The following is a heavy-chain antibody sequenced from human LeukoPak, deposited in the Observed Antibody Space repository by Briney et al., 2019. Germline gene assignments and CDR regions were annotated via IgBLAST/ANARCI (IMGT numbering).Heavy chain of an antibody. CDR2: INPNSGGT. J-gene: IGHJ5*02. CDR1: GYTFTGYY. CDR3: ARTGYSYGYWWFDP. Sequence: GASVKVSCKASGYTFTGYYMHWVRQAPGQGREWMGWINPNSGGTNYAQKFQGRVTMTRATSISTAYMELSRLRSDDTAVYYCARTGYSYGYWWFDPWGQGTLVTVSS. D-gene: IGHD5-18*01. V-gene: IGHV1-2*02.